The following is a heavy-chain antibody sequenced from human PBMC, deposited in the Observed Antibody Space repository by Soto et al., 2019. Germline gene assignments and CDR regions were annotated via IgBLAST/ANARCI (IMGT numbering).Heavy chain of an antibody. CDR1: GGSISSGGYY. V-gene: IGHV4-31*03. J-gene: IGHJ3*02. CDR2: IYYSGST. D-gene: IGHD3-3*01. CDR3: ARDRGRIFGVVSDAFDI. Sequence: SETLSLTCTVSGGSISSGGYYWGWIRQHPGKGLEWIGYIYYSGSTYYNPSLKSRVTISVDTSKNQFSLKLSSVTAADTAVYYCARDRGRIFGVVSDAFDIWGQGTMVTVSS.